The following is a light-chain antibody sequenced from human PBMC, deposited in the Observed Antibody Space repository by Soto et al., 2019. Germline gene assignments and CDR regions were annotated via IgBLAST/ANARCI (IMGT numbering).Light chain of an antibody. Sequence: QSVLTQPPSVSGAPGQRVTNSCTGSSSNIGAGYDVHWYQQLPGTAPKLLIYGNSNRPSGVPDRFSGSKSGTSASLAITGLQAEDEADYYCQSYDSSLSVLYVFGTGTKVTVL. CDR3: QSYDSSLSVLYV. V-gene: IGLV1-40*01. J-gene: IGLJ1*01. CDR1: SSNIGAGYD. CDR2: GNS.